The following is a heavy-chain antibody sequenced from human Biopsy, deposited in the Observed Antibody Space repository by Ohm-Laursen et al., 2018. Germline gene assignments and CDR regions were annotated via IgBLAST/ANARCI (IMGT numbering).Heavy chain of an antibody. D-gene: IGHD3-16*01. Sequence: SLRLSCAASGFPFTGFSMDWVRQAPGKGLEWVASITSGSSYIYYADSVKGRFTISRDNPKNSLYLQMNSLRAEDTALYYCAKDSGGSPLGELFHWGQGNLVTVSS. CDR2: ITSGSSYI. CDR1: GFPFTGFS. V-gene: IGHV3-21*04. CDR3: AKDSGGSPLGELFH. J-gene: IGHJ4*02.